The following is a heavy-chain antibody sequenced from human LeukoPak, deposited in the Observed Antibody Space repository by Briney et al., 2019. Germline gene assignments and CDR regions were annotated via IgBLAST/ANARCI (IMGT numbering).Heavy chain of an antibody. Sequence: SETLSLTCTISRGSLSSYYWSWIRQSPGKGPEWIGYIYYSGGTNYNPSLESRVTISADRSTNQFSLKMRSVTAADTAVYYCARRRFSYGDNDAFDIWGQGTMVTVSS. CDR2: IYYSGGT. CDR1: RGSLSSYY. D-gene: IGHD5-18*01. J-gene: IGHJ3*02. CDR3: ARRRFSYGDNDAFDI. V-gene: IGHV4-59*08.